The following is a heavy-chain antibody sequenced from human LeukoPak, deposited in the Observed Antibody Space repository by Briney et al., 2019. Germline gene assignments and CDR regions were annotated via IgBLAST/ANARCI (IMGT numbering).Heavy chain of an antibody. CDR2: ISGSGGST. CDR3: ANSPDAFDI. J-gene: IGHJ3*02. V-gene: IGHV3-23*01. CDR1: GFTFSRYA. Sequence: PGGSLRLSCAASGFTFSRYAMSWVRQAPGKGLEWVSAISGSGGSTYYAASVTGRFTISRDNSKNTLYLQMNSLRAEDTAVYYCANSPDAFDIWGQGTMVTVSS.